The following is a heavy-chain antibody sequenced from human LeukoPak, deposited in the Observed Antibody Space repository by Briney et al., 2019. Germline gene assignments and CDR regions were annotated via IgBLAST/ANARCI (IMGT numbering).Heavy chain of an antibody. D-gene: IGHD3-3*01. CDR3: TRERWSLYSNDYYYYGLDV. CDR2: IKQDGSEK. CDR1: GFIFSNYY. V-gene: IGHV3-7*01. J-gene: IGHJ6*02. Sequence: GGSLRLSCAASGFIFSNYYMNWVRQAPGKGLEWVAHIKQDGSEKNYVDSVKGRFTISRDNAKNSLYLQMNSLRAEDTAVYYCTRERWSLYSNDYYYYGLDVWGQGTTVTVSS.